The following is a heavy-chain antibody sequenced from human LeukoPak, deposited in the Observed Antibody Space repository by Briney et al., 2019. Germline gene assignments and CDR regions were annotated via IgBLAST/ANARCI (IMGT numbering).Heavy chain of an antibody. V-gene: IGHV3-7*03. Sequence: GGSLRLSCVASGFTFGSHWMHWVRQAPAKGREWVANLKEDGNEKYYVDSVRGRFIISRDNAKNSLFLQMNSLRGEDTAMYYCARGTPFGAYWGQGTLVTVSS. J-gene: IGHJ4*02. D-gene: IGHD3-16*01. CDR2: LKEDGNEK. CDR3: ARGTPFGAY. CDR1: GFTFGSHW.